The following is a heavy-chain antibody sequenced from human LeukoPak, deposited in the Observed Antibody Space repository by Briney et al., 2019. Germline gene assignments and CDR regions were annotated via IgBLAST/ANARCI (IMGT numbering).Heavy chain of an antibody. J-gene: IGHJ6*02. Sequence: SETLSLTCTVSGGSVSSGSYYWSWIRQPPGKGLEWIGYIYYSGSTNYNPSLKSRVTISVGTSKNQFSLKLSSVTAADTAVYYCARERNEYYDFWSGYYGTPGDYYYGMDVWGQGTTVTVSS. CDR2: IYYSGST. CDR1: GGSVSSGSYY. D-gene: IGHD3-3*01. CDR3: ARERNEYYDFWSGYYGTPGDYYYGMDV. V-gene: IGHV4-61*01.